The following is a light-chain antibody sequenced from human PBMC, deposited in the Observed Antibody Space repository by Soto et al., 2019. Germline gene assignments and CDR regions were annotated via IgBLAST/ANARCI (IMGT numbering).Light chain of an antibody. CDR2: GAS. J-gene: IGKJ3*01. V-gene: IGKV3-20*01. CDR3: QQWFT. Sequence: EIVMTQSPATLSVSPGERATLSCRASQSVSSSYLAWYQQKPGQAPRLLIYGASSRATGIPDRFSGSGSGTDFTLTISRLEPEDFAVYYCQQWFTFGPGTKVDIK. CDR1: QSVSSSY.